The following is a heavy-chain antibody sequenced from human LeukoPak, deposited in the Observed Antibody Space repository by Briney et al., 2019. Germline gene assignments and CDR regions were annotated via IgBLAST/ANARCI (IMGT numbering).Heavy chain of an antibody. CDR1: GYSFTSYW. Sequence: GESLKISCKGSGYSFTSYWIGWVRQMPGKGLEWMGIIYPGDSDTRYSPSFQGQVTISADKSISTAYLQMDSLRTEDTAVYYCARDHKNNERGYSGYDLNFDYWGQGTLVTVSS. CDR3: ARDHKNNERGYSGYDLNFDY. D-gene: IGHD5-12*01. J-gene: IGHJ4*02. CDR2: IYPGDSDT. V-gene: IGHV5-51*01.